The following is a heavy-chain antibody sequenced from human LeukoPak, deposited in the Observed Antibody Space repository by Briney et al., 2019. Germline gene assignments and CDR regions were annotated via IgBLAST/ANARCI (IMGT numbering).Heavy chain of an antibody. Sequence: PGGSLRLSCAASGFTFSSYSMNWVRQAPGKGLEWVSSISSSSSYIYYADSVKGRFTISRDNAKNSLYLQMNSLRAEDTAVYYCAREQVYYDSSGYYFTWGQGTLVTVSS. CDR1: GFTFSSYS. J-gene: IGHJ5*02. D-gene: IGHD3-22*01. V-gene: IGHV3-21*01. CDR2: ISSSSSYI. CDR3: AREQVYYDSSGYYFT.